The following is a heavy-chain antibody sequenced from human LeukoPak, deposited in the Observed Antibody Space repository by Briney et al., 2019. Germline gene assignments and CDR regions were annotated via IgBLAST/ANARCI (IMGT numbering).Heavy chain of an antibody. J-gene: IGHJ5*02. CDR3: ARLYCSGGSCYFNWFDP. CDR2: IYYSGST. D-gene: IGHD2-15*01. Sequence: SETLSLTCTVSGGSISTYYWSWIRQPPGKGLEWIGYIYYSGSTNYNPSLKSRVTISVDTSKNQFSLKLSSVTAADTAVYYCARLYCSGGSCYFNWFDPWGQGTLVTVSS. CDR1: GGSISTYY. V-gene: IGHV4-59*01.